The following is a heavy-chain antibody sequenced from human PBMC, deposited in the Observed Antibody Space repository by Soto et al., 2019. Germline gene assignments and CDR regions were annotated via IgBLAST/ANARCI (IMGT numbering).Heavy chain of an antibody. CDR3: VREAYIGYGHAIDH. CDR1: GVTISTYY. J-gene: IGHJ4*02. V-gene: IGHV4-59*01. Sequence: PSETLSLTCAVSGVTISTYYWSWIWQPPGKGLEWIGYNYHSGTTNYNPSLKSRVTISVDTSKNQLSLRLTSVTAADTAIYYCVREAYIGYGHAIDHWGQGILVTVSS. CDR2: NYHSGTT. D-gene: IGHD5-12*01.